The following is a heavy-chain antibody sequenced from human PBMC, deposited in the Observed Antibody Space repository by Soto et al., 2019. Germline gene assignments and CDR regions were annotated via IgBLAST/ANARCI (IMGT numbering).Heavy chain of an antibody. CDR3: ARYDVDIVATTNGAFDI. J-gene: IGHJ3*02. Sequence: ASVKVSCKASGYTFTSYGISWVRQAPGQGLEWMGWISAYNGNTNYAQKLQGRVTMTTDTSTSTAYMELRSLRSDDTAVYYCARYDVDIVATTNGAFDIWGQGTMVTVSS. CDR1: GYTFTSYG. D-gene: IGHD5-12*01. V-gene: IGHV1-18*01. CDR2: ISAYNGNT.